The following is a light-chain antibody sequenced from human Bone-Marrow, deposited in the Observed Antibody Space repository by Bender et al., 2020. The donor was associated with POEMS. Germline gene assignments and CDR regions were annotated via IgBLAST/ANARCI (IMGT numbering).Light chain of an antibody. CDR3: SSFTRSITYV. Sequence: QSALTQPRSVSGSPGQSVTISCSGTNSDVGGYNYVSWYQQHPGKAPKVIIHDVNNRPSGVPDRFSGSKSGKTASLTSSGLQAESEADYYCSSFTRSITYVFGTGTKVTVL. CDR2: DVN. CDR1: NSDVGGYNY. V-gene: IGLV2-11*01. J-gene: IGLJ1*01.